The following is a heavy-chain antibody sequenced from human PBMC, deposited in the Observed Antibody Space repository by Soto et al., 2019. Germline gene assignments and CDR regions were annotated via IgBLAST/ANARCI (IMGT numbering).Heavy chain of an antibody. CDR2: IYYSGST. V-gene: IGHV4-30-4*01. Sequence: SETLSLTCTVSGGSISSGDYYWSWIRQPPGKGLEWIGYIYYSGSTYYNPSLKSRVTISVDTSKNQFSLKLSSVTAADTAVYYCARDGRGWFDPWGQGTLVTSPQ. J-gene: IGHJ5*02. D-gene: IGHD3-10*01. CDR1: GGSISSGDYY. CDR3: ARDGRGWFDP.